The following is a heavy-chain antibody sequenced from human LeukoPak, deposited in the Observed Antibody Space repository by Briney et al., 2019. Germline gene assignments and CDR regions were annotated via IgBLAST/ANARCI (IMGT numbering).Heavy chain of an antibody. V-gene: IGHV3-48*01. CDR1: GFTFSSYG. CDR3: AREHTPYGSGCTAAY. D-gene: IGHD6-19*01. Sequence: PGGSLRLSCAASGFTFSSYGMNWVRQAPGKGLERVSYISPSSSTMYYADSGKGRFTISRDNAKNSLYLQMNSLRAEDTAVYYCAREHTPYGSGCTAAYWGQGTLSPSPQ. CDR2: ISPSSSTM. J-gene: IGHJ4*02.